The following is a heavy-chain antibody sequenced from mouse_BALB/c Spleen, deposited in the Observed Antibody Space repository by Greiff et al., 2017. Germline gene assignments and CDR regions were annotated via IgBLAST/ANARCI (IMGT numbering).Heavy chain of an antibody. V-gene: IGHV2-6-4*01. CDR3: ATKGDYGYDEVFAY. CDR1: GFSLSSYS. CDR2: IWGGGST. D-gene: IGHD2-2*01. Sequence: VQRVESGPGLVAPSQCLSITCTVSGFSLSSYSVHWVRQPPGKGLEWLGMIWGGGSTDYYSALKYRLSISKDNSNSQVFLKMNRLQTDDTAMYYCATKGDYGYDEVFAYWGQGTLVTVSA. J-gene: IGHJ3*01.